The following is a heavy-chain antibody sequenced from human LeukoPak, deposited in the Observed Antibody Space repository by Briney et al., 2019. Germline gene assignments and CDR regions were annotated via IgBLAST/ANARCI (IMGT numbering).Heavy chain of an antibody. J-gene: IGHJ4*02. D-gene: IGHD1-26*01. CDR3: ARPEQVSGSYSAEFDY. Sequence: GGSLRLSCAASGFTFSSYSMNWVRQAPGKGLEWVSSISSSSSSYIYYADSVKGRFTISRDNAKNSLYLQMNSLRAEDTAVYYCARPEQVSGSYSAEFDYWGQGTLVTVSS. CDR2: ISSSSSSYI. V-gene: IGHV3-21*01. CDR1: GFTFSSYS.